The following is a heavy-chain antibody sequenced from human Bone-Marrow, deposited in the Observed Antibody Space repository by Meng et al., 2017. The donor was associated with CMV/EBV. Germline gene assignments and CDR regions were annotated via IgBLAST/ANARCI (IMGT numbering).Heavy chain of an antibody. J-gene: IGHJ4*02. CDR3: ARLRCGSAGCQGRDPLDY. CDR2: ISTYNGNT. D-gene: IGHD2-21*01. Sequence: ASVKVSCKASGYTFNNYGITWVRQAPGQGLEWMGWISTYNGNTDYAQELQGRVTVTADTSTSTVYMDLRGLRSDDTAVYYCARLRCGSAGCQGRDPLDYCGQGTL. CDR1: GYTFNNYG. V-gene: IGHV1-18*01.